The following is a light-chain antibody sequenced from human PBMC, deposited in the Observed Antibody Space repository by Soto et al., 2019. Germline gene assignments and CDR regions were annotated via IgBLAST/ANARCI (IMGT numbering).Light chain of an antibody. V-gene: IGLV2-14*01. CDR2: GVS. CDR3: NSYTTSSTYV. CDR1: SSDVGGYNF. Sequence: QSVLTQPASVSGSPGQSITISCTGTSSDVGGYNFVSWYQQHPGKAPKLMIYGVSGRPSGVSSRFSGSKSGNTASLTISGLQGEDEADYYCNSYTTSSTYVFGTGTKLTVL. J-gene: IGLJ1*01.